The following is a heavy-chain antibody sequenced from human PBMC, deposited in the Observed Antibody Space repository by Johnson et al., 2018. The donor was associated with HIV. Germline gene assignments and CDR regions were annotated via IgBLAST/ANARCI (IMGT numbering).Heavy chain of an antibody. V-gene: IGHV3-30*03. J-gene: IGHJ3*02. Sequence: QVQLVEPGGGVVQPGRSLRLSCAASGFTFSSYGMHWVRQAPGKGLEWVAVISYDGSKKYYADSVKGRFTISRDNSKNTLYLQMNSLRAEDTALYYCAREGPPRAFDIWGQGTMVTVSS. CDR3: AREGPPRAFDI. CDR1: GFTFSSYG. CDR2: ISYDGSKK.